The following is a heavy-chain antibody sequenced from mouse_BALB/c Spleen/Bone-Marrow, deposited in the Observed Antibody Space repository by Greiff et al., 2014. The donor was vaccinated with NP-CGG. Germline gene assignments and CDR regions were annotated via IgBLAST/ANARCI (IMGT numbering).Heavy chain of an antibody. V-gene: IGHV1-14*01. Sequence: EVKLQESGPELVKPGASVKMSCKASGYTFTSYMMHWVKQKPGQGLEWVGYVNPYSDGTYYTEDFKGKATLTSDKSSSTVYTELSSLTSEDSAVFYCARSKDWYFDVWGAGTTVTVSS. CDR3: ARSKDWYFDV. J-gene: IGHJ1*01. CDR1: GYTFTSYM. CDR2: VNPYSDGT.